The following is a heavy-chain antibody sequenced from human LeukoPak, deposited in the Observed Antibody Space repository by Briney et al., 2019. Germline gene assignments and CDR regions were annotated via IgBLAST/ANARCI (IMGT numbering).Heavy chain of an antibody. J-gene: IGHJ3*02. CDR2: ISSNGGST. CDR1: GFTFGSYA. V-gene: IGHV3-64*01. Sequence: GGSLRLSCAASGFTFGSYAMHWVRQAPGKGLEYVSAISSNGGSTYYANSVKGRFTISRDNSKNTLYLQMGSLRAEDMAVYYCARSYGSGSYYDDAFDIWGQGTVVTVSS. CDR3: ARSYGSGSYYDDAFDI. D-gene: IGHD3-10*01.